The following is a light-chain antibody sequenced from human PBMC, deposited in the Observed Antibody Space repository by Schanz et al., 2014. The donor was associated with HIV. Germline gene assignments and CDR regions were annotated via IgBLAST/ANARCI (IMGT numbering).Light chain of an antibody. V-gene: IGLV1-44*01. CDR1: SSSIGFNT. Sequence: QSVLTQPPSASGTPGQRVTISCSGSSSSIGFNTINWYQHLPGTAPKLLIYNTYHRPSGVPDRFSGSQSGTSASLAISGLRSEDEADYYCAGWDDSLNVWVFGGGTKLTVL. CDR2: NTY. J-gene: IGLJ3*02. CDR3: AGWDDSLNVWV.